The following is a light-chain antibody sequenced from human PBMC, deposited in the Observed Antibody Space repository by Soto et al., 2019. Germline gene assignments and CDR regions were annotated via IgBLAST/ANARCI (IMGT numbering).Light chain of an antibody. V-gene: IGLV4-69*01. CDR3: QTWGSAIHDVV. CDR2: LNSDGSH. CDR1: SGHSTYA. Sequence: QSVLTQSPSASASLGASVKLTCTLSSGHSTYAVAWHQQQTEKGPRYLMKLNSDGSHTKGDGIPDRFSGSSSGAERHLTISSLQSEDEADYYCQTWGSAIHDVVFGGGTKLTVL. J-gene: IGLJ2*01.